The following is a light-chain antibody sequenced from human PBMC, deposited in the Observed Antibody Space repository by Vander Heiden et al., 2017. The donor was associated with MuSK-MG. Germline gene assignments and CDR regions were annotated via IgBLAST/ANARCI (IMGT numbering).Light chain of an antibody. CDR2: WAS. Sequence: DSLAVSLSERATINCKSSQRVLYSSNNKNYLAWYQQTPGQPPKLLIYWASTRESGVPDRFSGSGSGTAFTLTISSLQAEDVAVYYCQQNNSTPRTFGQGTKVEIK. CDR3: QQNNSTPRT. J-gene: IGKJ1*01. V-gene: IGKV4-1*01. CDR1: QRVLYSSNNKNY.